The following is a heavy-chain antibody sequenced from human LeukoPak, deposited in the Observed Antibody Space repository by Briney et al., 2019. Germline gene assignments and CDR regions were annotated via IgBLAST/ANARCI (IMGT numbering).Heavy chain of an antibody. CDR3: ARGAGISLYPPQH. J-gene: IGHJ1*01. V-gene: IGHV1-69*04. CDR2: IIPILGIA. D-gene: IGHD3-10*01. CDR1: GGTFSSYA. Sequence: GASVKVSCKASGGTFSSYAISWVRQAPGQGLEWMGRIIPILGIANYAQKFQGRVTITADKSTSTAYMELSSLRSEDTAVYYCARGAGISLYPPQHWGQGTLVTVSS.